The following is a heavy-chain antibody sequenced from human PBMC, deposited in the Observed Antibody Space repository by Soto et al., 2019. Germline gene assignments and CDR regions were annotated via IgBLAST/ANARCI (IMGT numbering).Heavy chain of an antibody. V-gene: IGHV4-34*01. Sequence: QVQLQQWGAGLLKPSETLSLTCAVYGGSFSGYYWSWIRQPPGKGLEWIGEINHSGSTNYNPSLKVRVTISVDTSKNQFSLKLSSVTAADTAVYYCARGSNYDILTGSNRYFDYWGQGTLVTVSS. CDR2: INHSGST. CDR3: ARGSNYDILTGSNRYFDY. D-gene: IGHD3-9*01. J-gene: IGHJ4*02. CDR1: GGSFSGYY.